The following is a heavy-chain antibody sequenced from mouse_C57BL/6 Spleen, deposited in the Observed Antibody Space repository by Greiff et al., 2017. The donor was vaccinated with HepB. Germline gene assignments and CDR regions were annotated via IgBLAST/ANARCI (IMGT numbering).Heavy chain of an antibody. V-gene: IGHV1-82*01. Sequence: VQLQQSGPELVKPGASVKISCKASGYAFSSSWMNWVKQRPGKGLEWIGRIYPGDGDTNYNGKFKGKATLTADKSSSTAYMQLSSLTSEDSAVYFCAITKGGYWGQGTTLTVSS. J-gene: IGHJ2*01. CDR3: AITKGGY. CDR1: GYAFSSSW. CDR2: IYPGDGDT. D-gene: IGHD1-1*01.